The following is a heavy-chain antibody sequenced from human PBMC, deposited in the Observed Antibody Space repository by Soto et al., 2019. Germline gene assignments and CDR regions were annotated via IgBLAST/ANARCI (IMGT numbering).Heavy chain of an antibody. CDR1: GGSISSGDYY. D-gene: IGHD3-10*01. CDR3: ARTTQLLWFGELKGAFDI. Sequence: QVQLQESGPGLVKPSQTLSLTCTVSGGSISSGDYYWSWIRQPPGKGLEWIGYSYYSGSTYYNPSLKSRVTISVDTSKNQFSLKLSSVTAADTAVYYCARTTQLLWFGELKGAFDIWGQGTMVTVSS. V-gene: IGHV4-30-4*01. CDR2: SYYSGST. J-gene: IGHJ3*02.